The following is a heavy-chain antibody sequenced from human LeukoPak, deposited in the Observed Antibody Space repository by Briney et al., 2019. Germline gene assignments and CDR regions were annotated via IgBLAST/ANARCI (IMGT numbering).Heavy chain of an antibody. D-gene: IGHD4-23*01. Sequence: GGSLRLSCAASGFTFSSYAMSWVRQAPGKGLEWVSATSGSGGSTYYADSVKGRFTISRDNSKNTLYLQMNSLRAEDTAVYYCAKRMTTVVTGYYYMDVWGKGTTVTVSS. CDR3: AKRMTTVVTGYYYMDV. CDR2: TSGSGGST. V-gene: IGHV3-23*01. J-gene: IGHJ6*03. CDR1: GFTFSSYA.